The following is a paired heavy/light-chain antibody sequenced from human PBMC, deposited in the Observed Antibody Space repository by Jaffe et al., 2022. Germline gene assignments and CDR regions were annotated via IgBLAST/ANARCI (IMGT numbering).Light chain of an antibody. Sequence: EIVMTQSPATLSVSPGERATLSCRASQSVSSNLAWYQQKPGQAPRLLIYGASTRATGIPARFSGSGSGTEFTLTISSLQSEDFAVYYCQQYNNWPPEMYTFGQGTKLEIK. CDR2: GAS. V-gene: IGKV3-15*01. J-gene: IGKJ2*01. CDR1: QSVSSN. CDR3: QQYNNWPPEMYT.
Heavy chain of an antibody. CDR2: IKQDGSEK. D-gene: IGHD2-15*01. CDR1: GFTFSSYW. CDR3: ARARKGGYCSGGSCSQTRNWYFDL. Sequence: EVQLVESGGGLVQPGGSLRLSCAASGFTFSSYWMSWVRQAPGKGLEWVANIKQDGSEKYYVDSVKGRFTISRDNAKNSLYLQMNSLRAEDTAVYYCARARKGGYCSGGSCSQTRNWYFDLWGRGTLVTVSS. V-gene: IGHV3-7*05. J-gene: IGHJ2*01.